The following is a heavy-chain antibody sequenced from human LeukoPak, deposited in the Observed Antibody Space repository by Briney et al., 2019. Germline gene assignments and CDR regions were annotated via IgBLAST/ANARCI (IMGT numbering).Heavy chain of an antibody. CDR2: VSSHSGGT. D-gene: IGHD1-26*01. J-gene: IGHJ1*01. CDR3: ARGPVGATTTEYFQH. V-gene: IGHV1-2*02. Sequence: ASVTVSCKASGYTFTDYYMHWVRQAPGQGLEWMGWVSSHSGGTNFAQKFQGRLTLTRDTSISTAYMELSRLTSDDTAVFYCARGPVGATTTEYFQHWGQGTLVTVSS. CDR1: GYTFTDYY.